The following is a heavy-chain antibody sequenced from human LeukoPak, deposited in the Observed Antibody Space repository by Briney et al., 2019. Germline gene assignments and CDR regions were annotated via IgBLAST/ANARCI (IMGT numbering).Heavy chain of an antibody. CDR1: GFTFSSYG. Sequence: GGSLRLSCAASGFTFSSYGMHWVRQAPAKGLEWVAFIRYDGSNKYYADSVKGRFTISRDNSKNTLYLQMNSLRAEDTAVYYRAKGERVLLWFGELLYHYDAFDIWGQGTMVTVSS. D-gene: IGHD3-10*01. V-gene: IGHV3-30*02. CDR2: IRYDGSNK. CDR3: AKGERVLLWFGELLYHYDAFDI. J-gene: IGHJ3*02.